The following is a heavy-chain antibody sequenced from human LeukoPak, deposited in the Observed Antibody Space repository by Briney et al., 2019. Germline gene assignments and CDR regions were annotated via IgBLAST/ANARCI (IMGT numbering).Heavy chain of an antibody. CDR3: ARHFDDDGYNYFFDY. Sequence: PSETLSLTCAVYGGSISSYYWSWIRQPPGKGLEWIGYIYYSGSTNYNPSLKSRVTISVDTSKNQFSLKLSSVTAADTAVYYCARHFDDDGYNYFFDYWGQGTLVTVSS. D-gene: IGHD5-12*01. V-gene: IGHV4-59*08. CDR1: GGSISSYY. CDR2: IYYSGST. J-gene: IGHJ4*02.